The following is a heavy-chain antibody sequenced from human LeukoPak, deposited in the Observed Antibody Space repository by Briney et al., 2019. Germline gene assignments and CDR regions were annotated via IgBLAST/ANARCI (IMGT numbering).Heavy chain of an antibody. CDR2: IYSGDNT. CDR1: GFTFDDYA. D-gene: IGHD3-16*01. Sequence: GGSLRLSCAASGFTFDDYAMHWVRHAPGKGLEWVSVIYSGDNTYYVESVKGRFTISRDNSKNTLFLQMNRLRAEDTAVYYCAGRRVLDASFDYWGQGTLVTVSS. V-gene: IGHV3-66*02. CDR3: AGRRVLDASFDY. J-gene: IGHJ4*02.